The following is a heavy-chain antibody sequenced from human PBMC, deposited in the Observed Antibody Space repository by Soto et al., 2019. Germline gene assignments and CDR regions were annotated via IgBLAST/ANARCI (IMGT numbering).Heavy chain of an antibody. Sequence: QVQLVESGGGLVKPGGSLRLSCAASGLTFSDYYMSWVRQAPGKGLEWVSYISSSGNTTYYADSVKGRFTISRDNAKNTLFLQKNNMMTEETAVYYYARNSGGVVVPAALLVDYYFYYYMDVWGKGTTVTVSS. CDR1: GLTFSDYY. V-gene: IGHV3-11*01. J-gene: IGHJ6*03. D-gene: IGHD2-2*01. CDR2: ISSSGNTT. CDR3: ARNSGGVVVPAALLVDYYFYYYMDV.